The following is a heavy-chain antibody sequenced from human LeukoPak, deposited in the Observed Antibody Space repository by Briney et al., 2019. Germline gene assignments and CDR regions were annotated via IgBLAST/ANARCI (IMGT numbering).Heavy chain of an antibody. CDR1: GGSISSYC. Sequence: SETLSLTCTVSGGSISSYCWSWIRQPPGKGLEWIGYIFYSGSTNYNPSLKSRVTISVDTSKNQFSLKLSSVTAADTAVYYCARAYGSGSYYLPLDYWGQGTLVTVSS. D-gene: IGHD3-10*01. V-gene: IGHV4-59*01. J-gene: IGHJ4*02. CDR2: IFYSGST. CDR3: ARAYGSGSYYLPLDY.